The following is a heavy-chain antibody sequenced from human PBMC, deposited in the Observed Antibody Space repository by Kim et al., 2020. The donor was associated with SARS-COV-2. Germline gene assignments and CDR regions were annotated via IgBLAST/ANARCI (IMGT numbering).Heavy chain of an antibody. CDR1: GFTFSSYS. CDR2: ISSSSSYI. Sequence: GGSLRLSCAASGFTFSSYSMNWVRQAPGKGLEWVSSISSSSSYIYYADSVKGRFTISRDNAKNSLYLQMNSLGAEDTAVYYCARDSGDGYNSDAFDIWGQGTMVTVSS. CDR3: ARDSGDGYNSDAFDI. J-gene: IGHJ3*02. D-gene: IGHD5-12*01. V-gene: IGHV3-21*01.